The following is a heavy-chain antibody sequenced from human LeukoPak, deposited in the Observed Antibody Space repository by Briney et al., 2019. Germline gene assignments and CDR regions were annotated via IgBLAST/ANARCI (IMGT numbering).Heavy chain of an antibody. J-gene: IGHJ4*02. D-gene: IGHD6-6*01. CDR3: AKVQAPSIVAGGFFDY. CDR2: ISYDGSNK. V-gene: IGHV3-30-3*01. Sequence: TGGSLRLSCAASGFTFSSYAMHWVRQAPGKGLEWVAVISYDGSNKYYADSVKGRFTISRDNSKNTLYLQMNSLRAEDTAVYYCAKVQAPSIVAGGFFDYWGQGTLVTVSS. CDR1: GFTFSSYA.